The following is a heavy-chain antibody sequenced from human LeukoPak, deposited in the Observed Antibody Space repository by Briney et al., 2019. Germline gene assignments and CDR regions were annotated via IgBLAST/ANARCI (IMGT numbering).Heavy chain of an antibody. Sequence: SAKVSCKASGGTFNNYAISWVRQAPGQGLEWMGGIIPLFGTADYAQKFQGRVTITADESTSTAYMELSSLRLEDTAVYYCARDLLGSASSHSSGAWDYWGQGTLVTVSS. V-gene: IGHV1-69*13. D-gene: IGHD2-2*01. J-gene: IGHJ4*02. CDR1: GGTFNNYA. CDR3: ARDLLGSASSHSSGAWDY. CDR2: IIPLFGTA.